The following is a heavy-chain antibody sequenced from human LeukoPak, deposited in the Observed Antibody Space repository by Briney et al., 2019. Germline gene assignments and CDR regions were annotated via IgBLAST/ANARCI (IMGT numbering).Heavy chain of an antibody. Sequence: ASVKVSCKASGGTFSSYAISWVRQAPGQGLEWMGGIIPIFGTANYAQKFQGRVTITADESTSTAYMELSSLRSEDTAVYYCARDWSGVGATSRGDAFDIWGQGTMVTVSS. CDR3: ARDWSGVGATSRGDAFDI. D-gene: IGHD1-26*01. J-gene: IGHJ3*02. CDR1: GGTFSSYA. CDR2: IIPIFGTA. V-gene: IGHV1-69*13.